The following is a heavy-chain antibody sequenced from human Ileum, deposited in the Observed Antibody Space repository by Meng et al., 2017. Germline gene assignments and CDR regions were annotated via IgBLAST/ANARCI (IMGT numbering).Heavy chain of an antibody. CDR2: INPSGGST. CDR3: ARDGFLVYYDSSGYPDY. Sequence: VQVVQSGPEVKKPGASVKVSCKASGYTFTSYYMHWVRQAPGQGLEWMGIINPSGGSTSYAQKFQGRVTMTRDTSTSTVYMELSSLRSEDTAVYYCARDGFLVYYDSSGYPDYWGQGTLVTVSS. D-gene: IGHD3-22*01. J-gene: IGHJ4*02. V-gene: IGHV1-46*01. CDR1: GYTFTSYY.